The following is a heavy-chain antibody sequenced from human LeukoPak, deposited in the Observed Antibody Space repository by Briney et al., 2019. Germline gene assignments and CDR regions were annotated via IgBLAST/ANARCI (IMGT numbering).Heavy chain of an antibody. CDR1: GFTFTRYA. V-gene: IGHV3-30*18. J-gene: IGHJ1*01. Sequence: PGGSLRLSCAASGFTFTRYAMHWVRQAPGKGLEWVAVISYDGSNKYYADSVKGRFTISRDNSKNTLYLQMNSLRAEDTAVYYCAKEGDYYDTDGYFQHWGQGTLVTVSS. D-gene: IGHD3-22*01. CDR3: AKEGDYYDTDGYFQH. CDR2: ISYDGSNK.